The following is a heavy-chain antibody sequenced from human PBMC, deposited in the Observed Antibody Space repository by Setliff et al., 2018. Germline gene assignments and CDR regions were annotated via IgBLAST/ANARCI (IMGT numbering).Heavy chain of an antibody. D-gene: IGHD1-7*01. CDR1: GGTFA. CDR3: ARNAITGTTRKYYYYMDV. CDR2: TIPTLPLP. V-gene: IGHV1-69*10. J-gene: IGHJ6*03. Sequence: GPPVKVSCKASGGTFAITWVRQAPGQGLEWMGGTIPTLPLPNYAVKFQGRITITADKSTSTAYMELSSLRSDDTAVYYCARNAITGTTRKYYYYMDVWGQGTTVTVSS.